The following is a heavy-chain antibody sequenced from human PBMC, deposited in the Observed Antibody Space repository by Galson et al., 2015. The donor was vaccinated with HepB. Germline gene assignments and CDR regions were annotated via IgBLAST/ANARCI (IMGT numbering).Heavy chain of an antibody. D-gene: IGHD4-17*01. Sequence: SLRLSCAASGFTFSASYMSWIRQAPGKGLEWLSYISSSTIYTNYADSVKCRFTISRDHVKYSMYLQMNSLRAEDTAVYYCARVADSDYGDHAHFDSWGLGTLVTVSS. CDR1: GFTFSASY. CDR3: ARVADSDYGDHAHFDS. V-gene: IGHV3-11*06. J-gene: IGHJ4*02. CDR2: ISSSTIYT.